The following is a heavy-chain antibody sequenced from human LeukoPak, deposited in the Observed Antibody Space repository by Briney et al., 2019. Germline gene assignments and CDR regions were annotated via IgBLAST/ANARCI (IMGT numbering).Heavy chain of an antibody. CDR3: ARAGSIYDSSGYYYFNYFDY. V-gene: IGHV4-34*01. D-gene: IGHD3-22*01. Sequence: SETLSLTCAVYGGSFSGYYWSWLRQPPGKGLEWIGEINHSGSTNYNPSLKSRVTISVDTSKNQFSLKLSSVTAADTAVYYCARAGSIYDSSGYYYFNYFDYWGQGNLVTVSS. CDR1: GGSFSGYY. CDR2: INHSGST. J-gene: IGHJ4*02.